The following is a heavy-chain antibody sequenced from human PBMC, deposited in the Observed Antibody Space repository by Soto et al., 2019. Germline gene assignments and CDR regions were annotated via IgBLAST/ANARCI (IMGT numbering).Heavy chain of an antibody. CDR2: LAPISGSP. CDR1: GDTFSHYV. Sequence: VQMVQSGAEVKEPGSSVKVSCTNSGDTFSHYVMSWVRQARGQGLEWMGSLAPISGSPNYAERFEGRLTISADAGTSTMYMELRSLKYDDTAVYYCARIGVGSRRWGQGTMVTVSS. CDR3: ARIGVGSRR. V-gene: IGHV1-69*18. D-gene: IGHD1-26*01. J-gene: IGHJ3*01.